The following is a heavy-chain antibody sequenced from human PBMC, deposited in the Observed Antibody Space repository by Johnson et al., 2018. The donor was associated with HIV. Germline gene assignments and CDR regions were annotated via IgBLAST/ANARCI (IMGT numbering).Heavy chain of an antibody. J-gene: IGHJ3*02. CDR2: IYSGGST. Sequence: QVQLVESGGGVVQPGGSLRLSCAASGFNFDDYTMHWVRQVPGKGLEWVSVIYSGGSTYYADHETGRFTISRDNSKNSLYLQMNSLRAEDTAVYYCARSLPYSSSVGFDIWGQGTMVTVSS. D-gene: IGHD6-6*01. V-gene: IGHV3-NL1*01. CDR3: ARSLPYSSSVGFDI. CDR1: GFNFDDYT.